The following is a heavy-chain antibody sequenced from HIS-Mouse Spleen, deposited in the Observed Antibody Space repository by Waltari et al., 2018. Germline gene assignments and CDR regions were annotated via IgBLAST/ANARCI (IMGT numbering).Heavy chain of an antibody. Sequence: QLQLQESGPGLVKPSETLSLTCTVSGGSISSSSYYWGGIRQPPGKGLEWIGSIYYSGSTYYNPSLKSRVTISVDTSKNQFSLKLSSVTAADTAVYYCARESKYSSGWYDWYFDLWGRGTLVTVSS. J-gene: IGHJ2*01. CDR3: ARESKYSSGWYDWYFDL. V-gene: IGHV4-39*07. D-gene: IGHD6-19*01. CDR1: GGSISSSSYY. CDR2: IYYSGST.